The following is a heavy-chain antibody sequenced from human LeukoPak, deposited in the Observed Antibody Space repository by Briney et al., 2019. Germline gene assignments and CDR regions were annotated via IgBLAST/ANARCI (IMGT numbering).Heavy chain of an antibody. CDR1: GGSISSSSYY. CDR2: IYYSGST. V-gene: IGHV4-39*01. CDR3: ARQVVAVAGTGYFDY. J-gene: IGHJ4*02. D-gene: IGHD6-19*01. Sequence: SETLSLTCTVSGGSISSSSYYWGWIRQPPGKGLEWIGSIYYSGSTYYNPSLKSRVTISVDTSKNQFSLNLSSVTAADTAVYYCARQVVAVAGTGYFDYWGQGTLVTVSS.